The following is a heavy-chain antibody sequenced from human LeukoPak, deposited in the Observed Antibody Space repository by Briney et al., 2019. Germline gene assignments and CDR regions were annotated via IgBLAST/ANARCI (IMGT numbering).Heavy chain of an antibody. Sequence: GGSLRLSCEASGFTFSRYWMSWVRQVPGKRLEWVANINQDGRETYYLDSVKGRFTISRDNSKNTLYLQMNSLRAEDTAVYYCARRAGAYSHPYDYWGQGTLVTVSS. CDR1: GFTFSRYW. CDR3: ARRAGAYSHPYDY. D-gene: IGHD4/OR15-4a*01. CDR2: INQDGRET. J-gene: IGHJ4*02. V-gene: IGHV3-7*03.